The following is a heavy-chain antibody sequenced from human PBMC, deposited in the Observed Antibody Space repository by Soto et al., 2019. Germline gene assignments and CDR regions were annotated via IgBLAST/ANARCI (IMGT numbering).Heavy chain of an antibody. D-gene: IGHD3-3*01. CDR1: GYTFATYT. V-gene: IGHV1-18*04. CDR2: INPYNGHT. Sequence: GASVKVSCKTSGYTFATYTISWVRQAPGQVLEWMGWINPYNGHTDYAQSLQGRVTMTRDIPTSTAYMEPRGLRSDDTAVYYCARGPLFLEWLGSYYLDPWGQGTLVTVSS. J-gene: IGHJ5*02. CDR3: ARGPLFLEWLGSYYLDP.